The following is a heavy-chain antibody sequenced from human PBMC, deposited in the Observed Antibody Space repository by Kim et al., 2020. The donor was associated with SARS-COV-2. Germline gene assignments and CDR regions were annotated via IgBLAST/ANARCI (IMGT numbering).Heavy chain of an antibody. V-gene: IGHV3-23*01. J-gene: IGHJ4*02. CDR3: VKALGPYFDY. Sequence: GRAYDAESVKGRFTISRDKSKNILYLQMNSRRAEDTAVYYCVKALGPYFDYWGQGTLVTVSS. CDR2: GRA.